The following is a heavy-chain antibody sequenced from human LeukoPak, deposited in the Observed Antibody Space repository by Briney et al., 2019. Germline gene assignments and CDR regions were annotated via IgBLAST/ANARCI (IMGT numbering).Heavy chain of an antibody. Sequence: GRSLRLSCAASGFTFSSYAMHWVRQAPGKGLEWVAVISYDGSNKYYADSVKGRFTISRDNSKNTLYLQMNSLRAEDTAVYYCARADGGADIVVVPAATVPYYHYGMDVWGKGTTVTVSS. CDR1: GFTFSSYA. V-gene: IGHV3-30*04. D-gene: IGHD2-2*01. CDR3: ARADGGADIVVVPAATVPYYHYGMDV. CDR2: ISYDGSNK. J-gene: IGHJ6*04.